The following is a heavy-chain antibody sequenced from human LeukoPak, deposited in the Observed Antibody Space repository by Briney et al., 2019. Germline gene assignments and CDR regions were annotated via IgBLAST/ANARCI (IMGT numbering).Heavy chain of an antibody. CDR2: IYSGGST. CDR3: ARLVSMNWFDP. Sequence: GGSLRLSCAASGITVSSNYMTWVRQAPGRGLEWVSVIYSGGSTYYADPVKGRFTISRLNSKNTLYLQMNSLRAEDTAVYYCARLVSMNWFDPWGQGTLVTVSS. J-gene: IGHJ5*02. D-gene: IGHD5/OR15-5a*01. CDR1: GITVSSNY. V-gene: IGHV3-53*04.